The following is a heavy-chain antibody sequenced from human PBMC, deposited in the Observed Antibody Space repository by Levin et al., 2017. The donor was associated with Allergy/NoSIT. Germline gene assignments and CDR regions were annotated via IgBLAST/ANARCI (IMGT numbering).Heavy chain of an antibody. CDR1: GFTFSSYG. D-gene: IGHD2-8*02. V-gene: IGHV3-30*18. Sequence: GESLKISCAASGFTFSSYGMHWVRQAPGKGLEWVAVISYDGSNKYYADSVKGRFTISRDNSKNTLYLQMNSLRAEDTAVYYCAKVMWCMFRYYYGMDVWGQGTTVSVSS. CDR3: AKVMWCMFRYYYGMDV. CDR2: ISYDGSNK. J-gene: IGHJ6*02.